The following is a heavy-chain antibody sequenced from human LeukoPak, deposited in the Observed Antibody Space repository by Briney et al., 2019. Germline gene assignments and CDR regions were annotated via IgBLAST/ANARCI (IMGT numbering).Heavy chain of an antibody. V-gene: IGHV1-69*05. CDR2: IIPIFGTA. CDR1: GGTFSSYA. J-gene: IGHJ6*03. Sequence: SVKVSCKASGGTFSSYAISWVRQAPGQGLEWMGGIIPIFGTANYAQKFQGRVTVTTGESTSTAYMELSSLRSEDTAVYYCARGYSSSSLYYYHYYYTDVWGKGTTVTVSS. CDR3: ARGYSSSSLYYYHYYYTDV. D-gene: IGHD6-6*01.